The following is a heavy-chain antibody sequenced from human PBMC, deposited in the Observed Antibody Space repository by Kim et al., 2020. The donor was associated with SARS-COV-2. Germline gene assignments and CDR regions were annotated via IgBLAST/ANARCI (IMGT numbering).Heavy chain of an antibody. CDR2: ISGSGGTT. D-gene: IGHD3-9*01. V-gene: IGHV3-23*01. J-gene: IGHJ5*02. CDR1: GFTFDKFA. Sequence: GGSLRLSCAASGFTFDKFAMSWVRQAPGKGLEWVASISGSGGTTYYADSVEGRFTISRDNSKDTLFLLMNSLRAEDTAIYYCAKTRGDILTGYFTWGQGTLVPVS. CDR3: AKTRGDILTGYFT.